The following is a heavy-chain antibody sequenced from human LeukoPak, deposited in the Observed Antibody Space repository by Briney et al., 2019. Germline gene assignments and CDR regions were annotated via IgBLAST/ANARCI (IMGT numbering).Heavy chain of an antibody. J-gene: IGHJ4*02. CDR3: ARRGGYYYDY. CDR1: GGSISSSKYY. CDR2: INHSGST. Sequence: PSETLSLTCTVSGGSISSSKYYWGWIRQPPGKGLEWIGEINHSGSTSYNPSLKSRVTISVDTSKNQFSLKLSSVTAANTAVYYCARRGGYYYDYWGQGTLVTVSS. D-gene: IGHD2-15*01. V-gene: IGHV4-39*07.